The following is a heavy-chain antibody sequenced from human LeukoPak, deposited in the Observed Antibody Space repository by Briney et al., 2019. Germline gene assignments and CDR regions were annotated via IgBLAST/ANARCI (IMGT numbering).Heavy chain of an antibody. Sequence: SETLSLTCAVSGYSISSGYYWGWIRQPPGKGLEWIGSIYYSGSTYYNPSLKSRVTISVDTSKNQFSLKLSSVTAADTAVYYCAITYSGAFDIWGQGTMVTVSS. J-gene: IGHJ3*02. CDR2: IYYSGST. V-gene: IGHV4-38-2*01. CDR3: AITYSGAFDI. D-gene: IGHD1-26*01. CDR1: GYSISSGYY.